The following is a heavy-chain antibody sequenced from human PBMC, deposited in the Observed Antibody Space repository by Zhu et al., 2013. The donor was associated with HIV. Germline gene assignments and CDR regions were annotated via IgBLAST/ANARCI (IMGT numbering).Heavy chain of an antibody. Sequence: QVQLQESGPGMVKPSGTLSLTCAVSGASISSSNWWSWVRQPPGKGLEWIGEIYHSGSTNYNPSLKSRVTISVDKSKNQFSLKLSSVTAADTAVYYCARAAEDCSGGSCYLLDYWGQGNPGHRLL. D-gene: IGHD2-15*01. CDR2: IYHSGST. CDR3: ARAAEDCSGGSCYLLDY. V-gene: IGHV4-4*02. J-gene: IGHJ4*02. CDR1: GASISSSNW.